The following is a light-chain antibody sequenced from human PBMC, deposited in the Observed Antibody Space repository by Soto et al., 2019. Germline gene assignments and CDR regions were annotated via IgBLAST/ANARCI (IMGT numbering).Light chain of an antibody. CDR3: CSFAVGSTLV. CDR2: EVT. Sequence: QSVLTQPASVSGSPGQSITISCTGTSSDVGAYNYVSWYQHHPGKVPKLLIYEVTNRPSGVSNRFSGSKSGNTASLTISGLQAEDEADYYCCSFAVGSTLVFGGGTKLTVL. CDR1: SSDVGAYNY. J-gene: IGLJ2*01. V-gene: IGLV2-23*02.